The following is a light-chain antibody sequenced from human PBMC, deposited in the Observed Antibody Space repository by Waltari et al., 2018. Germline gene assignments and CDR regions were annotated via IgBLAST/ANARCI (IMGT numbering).Light chain of an antibody. Sequence: EIVLTQSPATLSLSQGERATLSCSASQSVSSYLACYQQKPGQAPSLLIYDASNRANGISARLSSSGSATDFSLTISSLEPADFAVYYCQQRSNWPPLTFGGGTKVEIK. CDR1: QSVSSY. V-gene: IGKV3-11*01. J-gene: IGKJ4*01. CDR2: DAS. CDR3: QQRSNWPPLT.